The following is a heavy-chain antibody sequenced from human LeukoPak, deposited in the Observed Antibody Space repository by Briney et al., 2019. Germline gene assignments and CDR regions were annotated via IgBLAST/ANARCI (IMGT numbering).Heavy chain of an antibody. CDR2: IKEDGSEK. D-gene: IGHD2-8*01. J-gene: IGHJ6*02. V-gene: IGHV3-7*01. CDR1: GFTFSESW. Sequence: GGSLRLSCAASGFTFSESWMNWVRQAPGQGLEWVAAIKEDGSEKDYVDSVKGRFTISRDNTKNSLYLQMNNLRADDTAVYYCATYTNWVAEDVWGQGTTVSVS. CDR3: ATYTNWVAEDV.